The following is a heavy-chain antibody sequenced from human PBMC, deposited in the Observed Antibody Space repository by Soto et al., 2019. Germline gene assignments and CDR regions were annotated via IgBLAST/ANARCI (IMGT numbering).Heavy chain of an antibody. J-gene: IGHJ4*02. D-gene: IGHD2-2*01. Sequence: ASVKVSCKAPGYTFTRYNVHWVRQAPGQGLEWMAIINPSGGTTYYVQKFEGRFTISRDNAKNSLYLQMNSLRAEDTAVYYCARGGERLVPAALFDYWGQGTLVTVSS. V-gene: IGHV1-46*01. CDR2: INPSGGTT. CDR1: GYTFTRYN. CDR3: ARGGERLVPAALFDY.